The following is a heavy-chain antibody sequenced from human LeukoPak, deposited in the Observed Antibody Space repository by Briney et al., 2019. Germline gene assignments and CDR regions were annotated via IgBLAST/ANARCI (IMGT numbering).Heavy chain of an antibody. J-gene: IGHJ6*03. D-gene: IGHD2-2*02. CDR2: MNPNSGKT. V-gene: IGHV1-8*03. CDR3: ARGDFLSSTSCYTCGDGPYYYYYMDV. Sequence: ASVTVSCQASGYTFTSYDINWVRQATGQGREWMGWMNPNSGKTGYAQKLQGRVTITRNTSISTAYMELSSLRSEDTAVYYCARGDFLSSTSCYTCGDGPYYYYYMDVWGKGTTVTVSS. CDR1: GYTFTSYD.